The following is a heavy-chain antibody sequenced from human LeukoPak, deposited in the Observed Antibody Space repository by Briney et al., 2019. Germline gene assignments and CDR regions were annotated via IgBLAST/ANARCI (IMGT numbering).Heavy chain of an antibody. Sequence: SGTLSLTCAVSGGSISSSNWWSWVRQPPGKGLEWIGEIYHSGSTNYNPSLKSRVTISVDKSKNQFSLKLSSVTAADTAVYYCARLRFLEWYNWFDPWGQGTLVTLSS. J-gene: IGHJ5*02. V-gene: IGHV4-4*02. D-gene: IGHD3-3*01. CDR1: GGSISSSNW. CDR2: IYHSGST. CDR3: ARLRFLEWYNWFDP.